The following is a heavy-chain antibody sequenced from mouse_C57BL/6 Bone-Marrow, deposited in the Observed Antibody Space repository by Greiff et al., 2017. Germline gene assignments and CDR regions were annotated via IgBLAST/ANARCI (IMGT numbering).Heavy chain of an antibody. CDR1: GYTFTSYG. J-gene: IGHJ4*01. CDR3: GSYGSCYYAMDY. Sequence: QVQLQQSGAELARPGASVKLSCKASGYTFTSYGISWVKQRTGQGLEWIGEIYPRSGNTYYNEKFKGKATLTADKSSSTAYMELRSLTSEDSAVYFCGSYGSCYYAMDYWGQGTSVTVSS. D-gene: IGHD1-1*01. CDR2: IYPRSGNT. V-gene: IGHV1-81*01.